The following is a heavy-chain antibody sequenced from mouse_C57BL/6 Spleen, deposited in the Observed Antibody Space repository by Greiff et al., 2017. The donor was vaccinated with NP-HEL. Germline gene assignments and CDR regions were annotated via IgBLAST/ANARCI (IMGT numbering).Heavy chain of an antibody. CDR1: GFTFSDYY. J-gene: IGHJ1*03. Sequence: EVQLQESEGGLVQPGSSMKLSCTASGFTFSDYYMAWVRQVPEKGLEWVANINYDGSSTYYLDSLKSRFIISRDNAKNILYLQMSSLKSEDTATYYCARDDGTSWYFDVWGTGTTVTVSS. V-gene: IGHV5-16*01. CDR2: INYDGSST. CDR3: ARDDGTSWYFDV. D-gene: IGHD2-3*01.